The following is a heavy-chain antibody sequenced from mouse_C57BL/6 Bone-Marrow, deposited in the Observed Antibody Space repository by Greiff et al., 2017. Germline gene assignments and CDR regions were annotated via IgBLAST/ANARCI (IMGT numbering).Heavy chain of an antibody. Sequence: EVQLQESGAELVKPGASVKLSCTASGFNIKDYYMHWVKQRTEQGLEWIGRIDPEDGETKYAPKFQGKATITADTSSNTAYLQLSSLTSEDTAVYYCASSVITTVVAYFWYFDVWGTGTTVTVSS. CDR3: ASSVITTVVAYFWYFDV. D-gene: IGHD1-1*01. J-gene: IGHJ1*03. CDR2: IDPEDGET. CDR1: GFNIKDYY. V-gene: IGHV14-2*01.